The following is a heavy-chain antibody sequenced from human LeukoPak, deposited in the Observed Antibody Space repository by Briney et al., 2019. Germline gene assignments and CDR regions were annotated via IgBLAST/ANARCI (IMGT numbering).Heavy chain of an antibody. Sequence: SETLSLTCTVSGGSIINSNYYWGWIRQPPGKGLEWIGNIFYSGNTYYNVSLKSRVSMSVDTSKNQFSLKVSSVTATDTAVYFCARRLFTNYFDYWGQGILVTASS. CDR2: IFYSGNT. J-gene: IGHJ4*02. CDR3: ARRLFTNYFDY. CDR1: GGSIINSNYY. D-gene: IGHD2-2*01. V-gene: IGHV4-39*01.